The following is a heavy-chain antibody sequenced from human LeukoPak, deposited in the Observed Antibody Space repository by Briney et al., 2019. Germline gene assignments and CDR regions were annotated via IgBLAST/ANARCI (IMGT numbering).Heavy chain of an antibody. CDR3: AKAIARHRDLDAFDI. Sequence: GGSLRLSCVASGFGFSTSGMSWFRQAPGRGPEWVSGTSETGGARYYADSVRGRFTISKDNSKNTFFLQMDNLRVEDTALYYCAKAIARHRDLDAFDIWGQGTLVSVSS. V-gene: IGHV3-23*01. CDR2: TSETGGAR. J-gene: IGHJ3*02. D-gene: IGHD2-21*01. CDR1: GFGFSTSG.